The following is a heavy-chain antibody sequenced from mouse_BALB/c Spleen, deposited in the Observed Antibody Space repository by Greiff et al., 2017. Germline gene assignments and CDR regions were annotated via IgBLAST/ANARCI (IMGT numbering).Heavy chain of an antibody. CDR3: KGSSGDDYAMDY. Sequence: DVQLVESGAELVRSGASVKLSCTASGFNIKDYYMHWVKQRPEQGLEWIGWIDPENGDTEYAPKFQGKATMTADTSSNTAYLQLSSLTSEDTAVYYCKGSSGDDYAMDYWGQGTSVTVSS. CDR1: GFNIKDYY. D-gene: IGHD3-1*01. CDR2: IDPENGDT. V-gene: IGHV14-4*02. J-gene: IGHJ4*01.